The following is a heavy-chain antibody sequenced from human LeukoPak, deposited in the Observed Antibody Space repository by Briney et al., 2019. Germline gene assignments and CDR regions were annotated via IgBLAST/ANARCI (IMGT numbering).Heavy chain of an antibody. Sequence: SETLSLTCAVYGGSFSGYYWSWIRQPPGKGLEWIGEINHSGSTNYNPSLKSRVTISVDTSKNQFSLKLSSVTAADTAVYYCAGRRANGSGSFDYWGQGTLVTVSS. CDR2: INHSGST. D-gene: IGHD3-10*01. V-gene: IGHV4-34*01. CDR1: GGSFSGYY. CDR3: AGRRANGSGSFDY. J-gene: IGHJ4*02.